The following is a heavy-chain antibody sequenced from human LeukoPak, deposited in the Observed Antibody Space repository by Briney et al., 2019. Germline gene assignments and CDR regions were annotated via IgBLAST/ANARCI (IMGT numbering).Heavy chain of an antibody. V-gene: IGHV1-18*01. Sequence: ASVKVSCKASGYTFTSYGISWVRQAPGQGLEWMGWISAYNGNTNYAQKLQGRVTMTTDTSTSTAYMELRSLRSDDTAVYYCARVGAIAVAGSYYYYMDVWGKGTTVTVSS. D-gene: IGHD6-19*01. CDR3: ARVGAIAVAGSYYYYMDV. J-gene: IGHJ6*03. CDR1: GYTFTSYG. CDR2: ISAYNGNT.